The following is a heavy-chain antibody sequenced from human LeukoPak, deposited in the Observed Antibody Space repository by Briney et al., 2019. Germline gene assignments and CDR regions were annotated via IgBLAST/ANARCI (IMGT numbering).Heavy chain of an antibody. CDR1: GGSISSSSYY. Sequence: SETLSLTCTVSGGSISSSSYYWGWIRQPPGKGLEWIGSIYYSGSTYYNPSLKSRVTISVDTSKNQFSLKLSSVTAADTAVYYCARGQQLVARFDYWGQGTLVTVSS. CDR2: IYYSGST. J-gene: IGHJ4*02. V-gene: IGHV4-39*07. CDR3: ARGQQLVARFDY. D-gene: IGHD6-13*01.